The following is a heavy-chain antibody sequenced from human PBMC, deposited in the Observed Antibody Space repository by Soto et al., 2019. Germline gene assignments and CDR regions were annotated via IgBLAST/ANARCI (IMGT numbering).Heavy chain of an antibody. Sequence: ASVKVSCKTSGDSFNDYYIHWVRQAPGQGLEWIGWINPNGGGTKYAQRFQGRVTVTRDTSFRTVYMELSSLRSDDTAVYYCAIESGGATATLDYYYFYMDVWGKGTTVTVSS. CDR3: AIESGGATATLDYYYFYMDV. CDR2: INPNGGGT. D-gene: IGHD5-12*01. CDR1: GDSFNDYY. J-gene: IGHJ6*03. V-gene: IGHV1-2*02.